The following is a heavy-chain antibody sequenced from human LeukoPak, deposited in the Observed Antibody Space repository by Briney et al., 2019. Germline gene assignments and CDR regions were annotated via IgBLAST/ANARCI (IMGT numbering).Heavy chain of an antibody. V-gene: IGHV1-69*05. Sequence: SVKVSCKASGGTFSSYAISWVRQAPGQGLEWMGGIIPIFGTANYAQKFQDRVTMTRDTSTSTVYMELSSLRSEDTAMYYCARSRWELLVYFDYWGQGTLVTVSS. J-gene: IGHJ4*02. CDR2: IIPIFGTA. CDR1: GGTFSSYA. D-gene: IGHD1-26*01. CDR3: ARSRWELLVYFDY.